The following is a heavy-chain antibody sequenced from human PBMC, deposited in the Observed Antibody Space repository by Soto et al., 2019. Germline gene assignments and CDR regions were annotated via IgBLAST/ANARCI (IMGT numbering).Heavy chain of an antibody. V-gene: IGHV3-23*01. Sequence: EVQLLESGGGLVQPGGSLRLSCAASGFTFSSYAMSWVRKAPGQGLEWVSAISGSGGSTYYADSVKGRFTISRDNSKNTLYLQMNSLRAEDTAVYYCAKGRGVRCSSTSCYSYYYGMDVWGQGTTVTVSS. CDR3: AKGRGVRCSSTSCYSYYYGMDV. CDR1: GFTFSSYA. CDR2: ISGSGGST. D-gene: IGHD2-2*02. J-gene: IGHJ6*02.